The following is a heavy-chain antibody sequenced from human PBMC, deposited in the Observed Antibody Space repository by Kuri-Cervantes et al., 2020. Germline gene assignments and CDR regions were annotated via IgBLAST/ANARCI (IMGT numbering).Heavy chain of an antibody. D-gene: IGHD2-21*02. CDR1: GGSISSSSYY. Sequence: SETLSLTCTVSGGSISSSSYYWGWIRQPPGKGLEWIGSIYYSGSTYYNPSLKSRVTISVDKSKNQFSLKLTSVTAADTAVYYCAGGGDWPNSKIDYGGQGTLVTVSS. CDR2: IYYSGST. V-gene: IGHV4-39*07. CDR3: AGGGDWPNSKIDY. J-gene: IGHJ4*02.